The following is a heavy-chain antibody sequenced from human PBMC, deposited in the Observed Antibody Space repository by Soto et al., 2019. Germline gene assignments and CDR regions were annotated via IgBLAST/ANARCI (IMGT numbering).Heavy chain of an antibody. J-gene: IGHJ4*02. D-gene: IGHD3-22*01. Sequence: HHGGCMRLSCAGCGFSLSDPYVDWVRQAPGKGLEWVGRSRDKPQGYSTAYAASVKGRFTTSRDESKNSAYLQMNSLKTEDTAVYYCVRATYFSDSSGYTRCLDYWGQGTLVTVSS. V-gene: IGHV3-72*01. CDR2: SRDKPQGYST. CDR1: GFSLSDPY. CDR3: VRATYFSDSSGYTRCLDY.